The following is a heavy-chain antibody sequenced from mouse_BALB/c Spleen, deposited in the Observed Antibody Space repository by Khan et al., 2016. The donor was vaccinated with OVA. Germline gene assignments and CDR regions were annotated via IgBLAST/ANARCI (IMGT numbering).Heavy chain of an antibody. CDR2: INTYTGEP. J-gene: IGHJ4*01. V-gene: IGHV9-3-1*01. Sequence: QIQLVQSGPELKKPGETVKISCKASGYTFKNYGMNWVKQSPGQALKWMGWINTYTGEPTYADDFKGRVAFSLDTSASTAYLQINNLKNEDTATYFCARPPYFSYTLDHWGQGTSVTVSS. CDR1: GYTFKNYG. D-gene: IGHD2-10*01. CDR3: ARPPYFSYTLDH.